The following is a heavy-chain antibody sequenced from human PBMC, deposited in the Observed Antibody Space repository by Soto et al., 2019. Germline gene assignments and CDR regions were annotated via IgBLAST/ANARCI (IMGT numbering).Heavy chain of an antibody. CDR2: INHSGST. Sequence: SETLSLTCAVYGGSFSGYYWSWIRQPPGKGLEWIGEINHSGSTNYNPSLKSRVTISVDTSENQFSLKLSSVTAADTAVYYCARGIAAAVWFDPWGQGTLVTVSS. D-gene: IGHD6-13*01. V-gene: IGHV4-34*01. CDR1: GGSFSGYY. J-gene: IGHJ5*02. CDR3: ARGIAAAVWFDP.